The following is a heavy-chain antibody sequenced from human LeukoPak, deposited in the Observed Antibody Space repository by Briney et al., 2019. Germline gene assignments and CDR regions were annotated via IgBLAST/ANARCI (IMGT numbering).Heavy chain of an antibody. J-gene: IGHJ4*02. Sequence: GGSLRLSCAASGFTFSDYNMRWIRQAPGKGLEWVSSISRSGSTKYYADSVKGRFTISRDNSKNTLYLQMNSLRAEDTAVYYCAKIGAAMVYYFDYWGQGTLVTVSS. CDR1: GFTFSDYN. D-gene: IGHD5-18*01. V-gene: IGHV3-11*01. CDR3: AKIGAAMVYYFDY. CDR2: ISRSGSTK.